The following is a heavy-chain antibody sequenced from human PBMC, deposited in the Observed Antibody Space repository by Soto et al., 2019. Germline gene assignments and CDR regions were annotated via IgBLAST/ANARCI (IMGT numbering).Heavy chain of an antibody. V-gene: IGHV1-69*13. CDR2: IIPIFGTA. J-gene: IGHJ4*02. Sequence: SEKVSCKTSGGTFNSYAISWVRQAPGQGLEWMGRIIPIFGTANYAQKIQGRVTITADESTNTAYMELTSLRSDDTAVYYCARDRGYSNAYDYWGQGTLVTVSS. CDR3: ARDRGYSNAYDY. D-gene: IGHD4-4*01. CDR1: GGTFNSYA.